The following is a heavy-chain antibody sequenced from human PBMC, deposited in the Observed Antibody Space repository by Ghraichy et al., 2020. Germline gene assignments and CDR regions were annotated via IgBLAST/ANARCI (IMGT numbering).Heavy chain of an antibody. Sequence: SGPTLVKPTQTLTLTCTFSGFSLSTSGVGVGWIRQPPGKALEWLALIYWDDDKRYSPSLKSRLTITKDTSKNQVVLTMTNMDPVDTATYYCAHNSRYCSSTSCYYYYYGMDVWGQGTTVTVSS. D-gene: IGHD2-2*01. CDR1: GFSLSTSGVG. J-gene: IGHJ6*02. CDR3: AHNSRYCSSTSCYYYYYGMDV. CDR2: IYWDDDK. V-gene: IGHV2-5*02.